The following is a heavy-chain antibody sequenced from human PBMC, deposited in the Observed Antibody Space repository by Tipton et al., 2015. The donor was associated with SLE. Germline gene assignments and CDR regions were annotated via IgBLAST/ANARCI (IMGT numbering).Heavy chain of an antibody. CDR2: IHYSGST. CDR1: GGSISSKNYY. CDR3: ARTEEGTGSYYRLVFEI. D-gene: IGHD3-10*01. Sequence: TLSLTCTVSGGSISSKNYYWGWIRQPPGKGLEWIGSIHYSGSTYDNPSFKSRVTISVDTSKNQFSLKLSSVTAADTAVYYCARTEEGTGSYYRLVFEIWGQGTQVTVSS. J-gene: IGHJ4*02. V-gene: IGHV4-39*07.